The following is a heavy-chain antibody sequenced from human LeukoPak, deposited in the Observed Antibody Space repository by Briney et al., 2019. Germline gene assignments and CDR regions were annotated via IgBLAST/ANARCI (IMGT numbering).Heavy chain of an antibody. V-gene: IGHV4-34*01. Sequence: PSETLPLTCAVYGGSFSGYYWSWIRQPPGKGLEWIGEINHSGSTNYNPSLKSRVTISVDTSKNQFSLKLSSVTAADTAVYYCARLTGEDHASDYWGQGTLVTVSS. CDR2: INHSGST. J-gene: IGHJ4*02. CDR3: ARLTGEDHASDY. D-gene: IGHD7-27*01. CDR1: GGSFSGYY.